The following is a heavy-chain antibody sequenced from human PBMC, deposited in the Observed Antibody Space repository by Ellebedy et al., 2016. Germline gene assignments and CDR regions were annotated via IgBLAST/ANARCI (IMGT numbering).Heavy chain of an antibody. CDR2: INPDTGYT. J-gene: IGHJ5*02. Sequence: ASVKVSXKASGYSFTTYGLTWVRQAPGQGLEWMGWINPDTGYTDYAQNFQGRVTMTTDTSTSTAYMELRSLRSDDTAVYYCARVRISGNWYDPWGRGTLVTVSS. V-gene: IGHV1-18*01. CDR1: GYSFTTYG. D-gene: IGHD3-10*01. CDR3: ARVRISGNWYDP.